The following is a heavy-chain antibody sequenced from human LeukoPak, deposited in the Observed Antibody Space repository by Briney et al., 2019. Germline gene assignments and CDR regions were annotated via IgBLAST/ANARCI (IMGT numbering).Heavy chain of an antibody. CDR2: IYYSGST. CDR1: ADSVSSGSYY. V-gene: IGHV4-61*01. Sequence: WETLSLTCTVSADSVSSGSYYWSWLRQPPGKGRQWIGFIYYSGSTNYNPSLKSRVTISVDTSKNQFSLKLSSVTAADTAVYYCARAYSGSYFKPTKFDYWGQGTLVTVSS. CDR3: ARAYSGSYFKPTKFDY. D-gene: IGHD1-26*01. J-gene: IGHJ4*02.